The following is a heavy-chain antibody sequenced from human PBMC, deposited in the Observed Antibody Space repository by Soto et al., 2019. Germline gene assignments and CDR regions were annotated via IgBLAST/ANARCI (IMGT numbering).Heavy chain of an antibody. D-gene: IGHD5-12*01. J-gene: IGHJ4*02. CDR2: ISYDGSNK. Sequence: QVQLMESGGGVVQPGRSLRLSCAASGFTFSSYAMHWVRQAPGKGLEWVAVISYDGSNKYYADSVKGRFTISRDNSKNTLYLQMNSLRAEDTAVYYCARERGDIVATRYYFDYWGQGTLVTVSS. V-gene: IGHV3-30-3*01. CDR1: GFTFSSYA. CDR3: ARERGDIVATRYYFDY.